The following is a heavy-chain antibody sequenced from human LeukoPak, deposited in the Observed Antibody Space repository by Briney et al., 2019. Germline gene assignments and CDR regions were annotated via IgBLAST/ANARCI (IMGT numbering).Heavy chain of an antibody. CDR1: GFTFSSYW. CDR2: IKQDGSEK. CDR3: ARERLVGYCSSTSCYQSSYYYYMDV. Sequence: GGSLRLSCAASGFTFSSYWMSWVRQAPGKGLEWVANIKQDGSEKYYVDSVKGRFTISRDNAKNSLYLQMDSLRAEDTAVYYCARERLVGYCSSTSCYQSSYYYYMDVWGKGTTVTVSS. D-gene: IGHD2-2*01. J-gene: IGHJ6*03. V-gene: IGHV3-7*01.